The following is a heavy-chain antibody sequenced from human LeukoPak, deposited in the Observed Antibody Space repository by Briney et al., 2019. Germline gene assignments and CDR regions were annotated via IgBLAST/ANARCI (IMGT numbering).Heavy chain of an antibody. J-gene: IGHJ4*02. D-gene: IGHD5-12*01. CDR1: GFTFSSYE. Sequence: PGGSLRLSCAASGFTFSSYEMNWVRQAPGKGLEWVAFIRYDGSNKYYADSVKGRFTISRDNSKNTLYLQMNSLRAEDTAVYYCAKEENIVVTIPHYFDYWGQGTLVTVSS. CDR2: IRYDGSNK. V-gene: IGHV3-30*02. CDR3: AKEENIVVTIPHYFDY.